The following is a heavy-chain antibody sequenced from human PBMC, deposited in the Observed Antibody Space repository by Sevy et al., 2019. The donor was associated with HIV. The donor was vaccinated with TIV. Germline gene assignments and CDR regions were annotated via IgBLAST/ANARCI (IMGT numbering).Heavy chain of an antibody. CDR2: ISGNGGST. CDR3: ARVYSGSYYDAFDI. J-gene: IGHJ3*02. Sequence: GGSLRLSCAASGFTFSSSAMHWVRQAPGKGLEYVSAISGNGGSTYYANSVKGRFTISRDNSKNTLYLQMGSLRAEDMAVYYCARVYSGSYYDAFDIWGQGTMVTVSS. V-gene: IGHV3-64*01. CDR1: GFTFSSSA. D-gene: IGHD1-26*01.